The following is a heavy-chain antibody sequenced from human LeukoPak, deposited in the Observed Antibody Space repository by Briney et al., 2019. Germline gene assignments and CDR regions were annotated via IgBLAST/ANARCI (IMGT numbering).Heavy chain of an antibody. CDR2: INPNSGGT. Sequence: GASVKVSCKASGYTFTGYYMHWVRQAPGQGLEWMGWINPNSGGTNYAQKFQGRVTMTRDTSISTAYMELSRLRSDDTAVYYCARGVGLKGVDWFDPWGQGTLVTVSS. CDR1: GYTFTGYY. J-gene: IGHJ5*02. V-gene: IGHV1-2*02. CDR3: ARGVGLKGVDWFDP. D-gene: IGHD1-26*01.